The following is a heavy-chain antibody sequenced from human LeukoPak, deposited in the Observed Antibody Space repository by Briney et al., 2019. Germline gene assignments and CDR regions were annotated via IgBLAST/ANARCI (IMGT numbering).Heavy chain of an antibody. J-gene: IGHJ4*02. D-gene: IGHD2-8*01. CDR3: ARGLTESLYVPLDS. Sequence: PSETLSFTSSVFGGSISRYNWTWIRQTPGKGLEWLGYVYYVGSTTYNPSLKGRLTISVDTSKNQFSLKLTSVTAADTAVYYCARGLTESLYVPLDSWGQGTLVTVSS. V-gene: IGHV4-59*01. CDR1: GGSISRYN. CDR2: VYYVGST.